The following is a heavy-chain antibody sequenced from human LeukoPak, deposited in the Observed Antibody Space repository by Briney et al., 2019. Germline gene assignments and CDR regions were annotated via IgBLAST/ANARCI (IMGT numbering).Heavy chain of an antibody. D-gene: IGHD4-23*01. J-gene: IGHJ5*02. CDR2: INHSGST. V-gene: IGHV4-34*01. Sequence: PSETLSLTCAVYGGSFSGYYWSWIRQPPGKGLEWIGEINHSGSTNYNPSLKSRVTISVDTSKNQFSLKLSPVTAADTAVYYCARRGSLHSPANPWGQGTLVTVSS. CDR1: GGSFSGYY. CDR3: ARRGSLHSPANP.